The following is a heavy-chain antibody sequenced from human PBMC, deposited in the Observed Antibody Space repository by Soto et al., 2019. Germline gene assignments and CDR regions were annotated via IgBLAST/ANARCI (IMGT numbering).Heavy chain of an antibody. Sequence: SETLSLTCTVSGGSVSSGSYYWSWIRQPPGKGLEWIGYIYYSGSTNYNPSLKSRVTISVDTSKNQFSLKLSSVTAADTAVYYCARDIGDGYPYFDYRGQGPLVTVSS. J-gene: IGHJ4*02. CDR3: ARDIGDGYPYFDY. D-gene: IGHD5-12*01. CDR2: IYYSGST. CDR1: GGSVSSGSYY. V-gene: IGHV4-61*01.